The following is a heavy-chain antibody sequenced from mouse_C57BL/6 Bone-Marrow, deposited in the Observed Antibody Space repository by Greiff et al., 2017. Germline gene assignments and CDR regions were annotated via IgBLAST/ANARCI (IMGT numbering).Heavy chain of an antibody. D-gene: IGHD1-1*01. CDR3: ATPTVVGPFAY. CDR1: GFTFSDYG. CDR2: ISSGSSTI. Sequence: EVQLQASGGGLVKPGGSLKLSCAASGFTFSDYGMHWVRQAPEKGLEWVAYISSGSSTIYYADTVKGRFTISRDNAKNTLFLQMTSLRSEDTAMYYCATPTVVGPFAYWGQGTLVTVSA. V-gene: IGHV5-17*01. J-gene: IGHJ3*01.